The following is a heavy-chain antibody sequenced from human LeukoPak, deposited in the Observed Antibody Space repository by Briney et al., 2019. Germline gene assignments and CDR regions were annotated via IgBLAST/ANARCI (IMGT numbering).Heavy chain of an antibody. CDR1: GFTFSSYW. CDR2: IKQDGSEK. J-gene: IGHJ4*02. V-gene: IGHV3-7*01. CDR3: ARDRISPVLRFLEWPLGYFDY. D-gene: IGHD3-3*01. Sequence: GGSLRLSCAASGFTFSSYWMSWVRQAPGKGLEWVANIKQDGSEKYYVDSVKGRFTISRDNAKNSLYLQMNSLRAEDTAVYYCARDRISPVLRFLEWPLGYFDYWGQGTLVTVSS.